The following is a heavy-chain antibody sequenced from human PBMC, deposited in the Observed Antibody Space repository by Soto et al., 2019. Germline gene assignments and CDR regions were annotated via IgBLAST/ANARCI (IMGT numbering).Heavy chain of an antibody. CDR2: IYYSGST. Sequence: QVQLQESGPGLVKPSETLSLTCTVSGGSMSSYYWSWIRQPPGKGLEWIGYIYYSGSTNYNPSLQSRGTMSVDTPKNQFSLKLRSVTAADTAVYYCARRGYGPGFPYYYGMDVWGQGTTVTVSS. V-gene: IGHV4-59*01. CDR3: ARRGYGPGFPYYYGMDV. D-gene: IGHD3-10*01. J-gene: IGHJ6*02. CDR1: GGSMSSYY.